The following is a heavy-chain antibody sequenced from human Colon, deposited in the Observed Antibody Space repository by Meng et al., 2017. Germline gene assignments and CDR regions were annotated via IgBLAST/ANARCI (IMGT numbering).Heavy chain of an antibody. CDR2: ISPYNENR. CDR3: ARGGVGSTGHYVYLDY. Sequence: ASVKVSCKTSGYTFTTYGITWVRQAPGQGLEWMGWISPYNENRNYAQRFHGRVTMTTDTSTNTAYIELTTLRYEDAAVYYCARGGVGSTGHYVYLDYWGQGTLVTVSS. J-gene: IGHJ4*02. CDR1: GYTFTTYG. V-gene: IGHV1-18*01. D-gene: IGHD6-19*01.